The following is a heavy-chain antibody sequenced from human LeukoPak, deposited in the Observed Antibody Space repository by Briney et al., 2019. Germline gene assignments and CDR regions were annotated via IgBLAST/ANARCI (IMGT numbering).Heavy chain of an antibody. CDR2: ISYDGSST. J-gene: IGHJ4*02. CDR3: ARDRRGYTYGYFPHF. CDR1: EFTFSSYA. Sequence: QAGGSLRLSCAASEFTFSSYALHWVRQAPGKGLDWVAVISYDGSSTYYADSVKGRFTISRDNSKNTLYLQMNTLRAEDTAMYYCARDRRGYTYGYFPHFWGQGTLVTVSS. V-gene: IGHV3-30*01. D-gene: IGHD5-18*01.